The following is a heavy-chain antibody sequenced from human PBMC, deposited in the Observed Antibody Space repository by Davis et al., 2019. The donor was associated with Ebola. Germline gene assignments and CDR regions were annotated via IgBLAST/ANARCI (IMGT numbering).Heavy chain of an antibody. CDR3: ARHQGSYYYDSSGYSLRTNWFDP. J-gene: IGHJ5*02. V-gene: IGHV4-39*01. Sequence: SETLSLTCTVSGGSISSSSYYWGWIRQPPGKGLEWIGRIYYSGSTYYNPSLKSRVTISVDTSKNQFSLKLSSVTAADTAVYYCARHQGSYYYDSSGYSLRTNWFDPWGQGTLVTVSS. CDR2: IYYSGST. D-gene: IGHD3-22*01. CDR1: GGSISSSSYY.